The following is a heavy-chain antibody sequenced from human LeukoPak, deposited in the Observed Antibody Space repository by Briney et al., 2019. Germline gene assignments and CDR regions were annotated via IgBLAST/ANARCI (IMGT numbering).Heavy chain of an antibody. Sequence: ASVKVSCKASRYTFTSYYMHWVRQAPGQGLEWMGIINPSGGSTSYAQKFQGRVTMTRDMSTSTVYMELSSLRSEDTAVYYCARDERDYYYMDVWGKGTTVTVSS. CDR1: RYTFTSYY. V-gene: IGHV1-46*01. J-gene: IGHJ6*03. CDR3: ARDERDYYYMDV. CDR2: INPSGGST.